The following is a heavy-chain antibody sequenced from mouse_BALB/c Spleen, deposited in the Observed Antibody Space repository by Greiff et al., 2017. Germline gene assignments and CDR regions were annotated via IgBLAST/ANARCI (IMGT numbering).Heavy chain of an antibody. J-gene: IGHJ3*01. CDR1: GYSITSGYY. Sequence: VQLQQSGPGLVKPSQSLSLTCSVTGYSITSGYYWNWIRQFPGNKLEWMGYISYDGSNNYNPSLKNRISITRDTSKNQFFLKLNSVTTEDTATYYCARDGYDAWFAYWGQGTLVTVSA. CDR3: ARDGYDAWFAY. V-gene: IGHV3-6*02. D-gene: IGHD2-2*01. CDR2: ISYDGSN.